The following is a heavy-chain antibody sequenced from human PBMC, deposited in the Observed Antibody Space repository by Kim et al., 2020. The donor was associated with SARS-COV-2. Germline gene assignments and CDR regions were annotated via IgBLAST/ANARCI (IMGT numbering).Heavy chain of an antibody. CDR3: ARAPRGITMIVNAPQGAFDI. Sequence: SETLSLTCTVSGYSISSGYYWGWIRQPPGKGLEWIGSIYHSGSTYYNPSLKSRVTISVDTSKNQFSLKLSSVTAADTAVYYCARAPRGITMIVNAPQGAFDIWGQGTMVTVSS. CDR1: GYSISSGYY. V-gene: IGHV4-38-2*02. J-gene: IGHJ3*02. CDR2: IYHSGST. D-gene: IGHD3-22*01.